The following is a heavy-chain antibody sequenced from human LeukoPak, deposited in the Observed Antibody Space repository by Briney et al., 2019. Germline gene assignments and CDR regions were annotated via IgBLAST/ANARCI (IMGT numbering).Heavy chain of an antibody. Sequence: SVKVSCKASGGTFSSYAISWVRQAPGQGLEWMGGIIPIFGTANYAQKFQGRVTITADESTSTAYMELSSLRSEDTAVYYCARDWNYASGAYDYGMGVWGQGTTVAVSS. CDR1: GGTFSSYA. CDR2: IIPIFGTA. D-gene: IGHD1-7*01. J-gene: IGHJ6*02. CDR3: ARDWNYASGAYDYGMGV. V-gene: IGHV1-69*13.